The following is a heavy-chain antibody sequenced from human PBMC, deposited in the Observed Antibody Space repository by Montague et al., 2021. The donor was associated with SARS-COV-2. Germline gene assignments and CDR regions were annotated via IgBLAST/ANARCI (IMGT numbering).Heavy chain of an antibody. CDR1: GGSFSTYS. CDR2: IHHGGST. D-gene: IGHD3-10*01. J-gene: IGHJ6*03. Sequence: SETLSLTCAVHGGSFSTYSWNWIRQPPGKVLEWIGEIHHGGSTNYNPSLKSRVTISADTSKNPFSLKLTSVAAADTAVYYCARLGDGVVPSPILGVGPYYSYYYMDVWGKGTTVTVPS. V-gene: IGHV4-34*01. CDR3: ARLGDGVVPSPILGVGPYYSYYYMDV.